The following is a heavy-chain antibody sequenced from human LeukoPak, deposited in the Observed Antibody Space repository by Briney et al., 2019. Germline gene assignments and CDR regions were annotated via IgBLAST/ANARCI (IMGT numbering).Heavy chain of an antibody. CDR2: INPNSGGT. J-gene: IGHJ6*03. V-gene: IGHV1-2*02. CDR3: ARDSSSSSDYYMDV. CDR1: GYTFTGYY. D-gene: IGHD6-6*01. Sequence: ASVKVSCKASGYTFTGYYMHWVRQAPGQGLEWVGWINPNSGGTNYAQKFQGRVTMTRDTSISTAYMELSRLRSDDTAVYYCARDSSSSSDYYMDVWGKGTTVTVSS.